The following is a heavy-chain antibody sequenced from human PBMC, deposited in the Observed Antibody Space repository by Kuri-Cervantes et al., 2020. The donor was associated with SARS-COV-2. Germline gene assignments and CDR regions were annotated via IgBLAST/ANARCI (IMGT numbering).Heavy chain of an antibody. V-gene: IGHV3-74*01. D-gene: IGHD2-2*02. CDR1: GFTFSSYS. CDR3: ARAPAAIIDGLTADAFDI. CDR2: INSDGSST. J-gene: IGHJ3*02. Sequence: GQSMSLACAASGFTFSSYSMNWVRQAAEKGLVWVSRINSDGSSTSYGDSVKARFTISRDNAKNTLSLQMNSLRAEGTAVYYCARAPAAIIDGLTADAFDIWGQGTMVTVSS.